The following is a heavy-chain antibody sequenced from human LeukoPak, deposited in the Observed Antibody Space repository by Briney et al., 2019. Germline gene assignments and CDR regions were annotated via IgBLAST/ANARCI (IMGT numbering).Heavy chain of an antibody. D-gene: IGHD6-13*01. J-gene: IGHJ4*02. Sequence: GPALVKPTQTLTLTCTFSGFSLSTSGMCVSWIRQPPGKALEWLARIDWDDDKYYSTSLKTRLTISKDTSKNQVVLTMTNMDPVDTATYYCARVLGYSSSWYFDYWGQGALVTVSS. CDR1: GFSLSTSGMC. CDR2: IDWDDDK. CDR3: ARVLGYSSSWYFDY. V-gene: IGHV2-70*11.